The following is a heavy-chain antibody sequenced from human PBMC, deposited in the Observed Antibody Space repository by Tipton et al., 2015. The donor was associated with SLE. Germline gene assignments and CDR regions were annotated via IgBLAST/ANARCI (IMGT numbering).Heavy chain of an antibody. CDR1: GGSISSYY. CDR3: ASEGPRSYWYFDL. CDR2: ISNSGST. J-gene: IGHJ2*01. D-gene: IGHD1-14*01. V-gene: IGHV4-4*09. Sequence: TLSLTCTVSGGSISSYYWNWIRQPPGKGLEWIGNISNSGSTNYNPSLKSRVTISVDTSKNQFSLKLSSVTAADTAVYYCASEGPRSYWYFDLWGRGTLVTVSS.